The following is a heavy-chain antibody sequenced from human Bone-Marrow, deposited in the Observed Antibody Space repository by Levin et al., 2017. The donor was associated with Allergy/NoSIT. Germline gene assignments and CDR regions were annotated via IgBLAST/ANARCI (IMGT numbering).Heavy chain of an antibody. Sequence: GESLKISCKGSEYSFTNYWITWVRQMPGEGLEWMGRIDPSDSYTDYSPSFQGHVTISADKSITTAYLQWSSLRASDTAMYYCARHYGGNSFRFRAFDIWGQGTMVTVSS. J-gene: IGHJ3*02. CDR3: ARHYGGNSFRFRAFDI. V-gene: IGHV5-10-1*01. CDR2: IDPSDSYT. D-gene: IGHD4-23*01. CDR1: EYSFTNYW.